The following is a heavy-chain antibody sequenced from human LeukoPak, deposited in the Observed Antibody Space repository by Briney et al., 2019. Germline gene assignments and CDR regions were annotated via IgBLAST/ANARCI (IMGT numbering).Heavy chain of an antibody. Sequence: PGGSLRLSCAASGFTFSSYAMHWVRQAPGKGLEWVAVISYDGSNKYYADSVKGRFTISRDNSKNTLYLQMNSLRAEDTAVYYCARSPGDYYGSGSQSFLRGYYFDYWGQGTLVTVSS. CDR2: ISYDGSNK. D-gene: IGHD3-10*01. CDR3: ARSPGDYYGSGSQSFLRGYYFDY. V-gene: IGHV3-30-3*01. J-gene: IGHJ4*02. CDR1: GFTFSSYA.